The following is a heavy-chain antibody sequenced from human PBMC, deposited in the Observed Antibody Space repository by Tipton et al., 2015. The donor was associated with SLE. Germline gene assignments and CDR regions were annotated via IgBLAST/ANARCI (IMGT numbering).Heavy chain of an antibody. Sequence: SLRLSCTASGFTFEDYAMHWVRQAPGKGLEWASGISWNSDTIDYADSVKGRFTISRDNAKKSPYLQMNSLGAEDTAVYYCARDQNYCSGGICYDLYDVWGQGTVVTVSS. J-gene: IGHJ3*01. D-gene: IGHD2-15*01. CDR1: GFTFEDYA. V-gene: IGHV3-9*01. CDR3: ARDQNYCSGGICYDLYDV. CDR2: ISWNSDTI.